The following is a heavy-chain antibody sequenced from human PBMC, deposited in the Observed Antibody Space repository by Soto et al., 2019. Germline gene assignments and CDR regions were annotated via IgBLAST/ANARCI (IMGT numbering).Heavy chain of an antibody. CDR2: INHSGST. CDR1: GGSFSGYY. D-gene: IGHD3-9*01. J-gene: IGHJ4*02. V-gene: IGHV4-34*01. Sequence: SETLSLTCAVYGGSFSGYYWSWIRQPPGKGLEWIGEINHSGSTNYNPSLKSRVTISVDTSKNQFSLKLSSVTAAETAVYYCERGSVLRYFDWLSSSASGFDYGGQGTLVT. CDR3: ERGSVLRYFDWLSSSASGFDY.